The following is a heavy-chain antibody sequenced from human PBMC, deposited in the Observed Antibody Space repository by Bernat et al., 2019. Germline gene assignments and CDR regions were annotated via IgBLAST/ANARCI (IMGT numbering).Heavy chain of an antibody. CDR3: ARHATQYYYYYGMDV. Sequence: QLQLQESGPGLVKPSETLSLTCTVSGGSISSSSYYWGWIRQPPGKGLEWIGGIYYSGSTYYNPSLKSRVTISVDTSKNQLSLKLSSVTAADTAVYYCARHATQYYYYYGMDVWGQGTTVTVSS. D-gene: IGHD2-15*01. V-gene: IGHV4-39*01. J-gene: IGHJ6*02. CDR1: GGSISSSSYY. CDR2: IYYSGST.